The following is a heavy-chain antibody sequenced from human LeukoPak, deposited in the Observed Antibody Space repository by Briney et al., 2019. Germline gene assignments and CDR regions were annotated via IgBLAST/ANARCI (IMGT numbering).Heavy chain of an antibody. CDR2: MNPSSANT. CDR1: GYTFTSYD. D-gene: IGHD6-13*01. J-gene: IGHJ4*02. Sequence: ASVKVSCKASGYTFTSYDINWVRQASGQGLEWMGWMNPSSANTGYAQKFQGRVTMTRDTSISTAYMELSSLRFEDTAVYYCVRGYSTSWHPPTPDYWGQGTLVTVSS. V-gene: IGHV1-8*01. CDR3: VRGYSTSWHPPTPDY.